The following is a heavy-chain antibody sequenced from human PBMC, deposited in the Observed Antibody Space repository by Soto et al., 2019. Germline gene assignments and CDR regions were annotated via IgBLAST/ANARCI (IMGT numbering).Heavy chain of an antibody. CDR1: GFTFSSYG. CDR2: ISYDGSNK. CDR3: AKDMGQQLRWFDP. D-gene: IGHD6-13*01. J-gene: IGHJ5*02. Sequence: ESGGGVVQPGRSLRLSCAASGFTFSSYGMHWVRQAPGKGLEWVAVISYDGSNKYYADSVKGRFTISRDNSKNTLYLQMNSLRAEDTAVYYCAKDMGQQLRWFDPWGQGTLVTVSS. V-gene: IGHV3-30*18.